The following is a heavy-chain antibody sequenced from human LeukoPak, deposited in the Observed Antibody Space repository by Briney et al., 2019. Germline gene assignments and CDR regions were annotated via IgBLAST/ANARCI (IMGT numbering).Heavy chain of an antibody. D-gene: IGHD4-17*01. CDR2: IIPILGIA. CDR1: GYTFTSYG. CDR3: ARDGAWLGTTVSGGDY. J-gene: IGHJ4*02. Sequence: SVKVSCKASGYTFTSYGISWVRQAPGQGLEWMGRIIPILGIANYAQKFQGRVTITADKSTSTAYMELSSLRSEDTAVYYCARDGAWLGTTVSGGDYWGQGTLVTVSS. V-gene: IGHV1-69*04.